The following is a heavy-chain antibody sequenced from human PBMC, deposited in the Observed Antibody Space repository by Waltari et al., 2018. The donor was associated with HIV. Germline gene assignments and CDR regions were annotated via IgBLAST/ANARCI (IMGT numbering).Heavy chain of an antibody. CDR1: AGSISSHP. D-gene: IGHD3-16*02. V-gene: IGHV4-59*11. Sequence: VHLQASGPGLVRPSETLSLIFIVSAGSISSHPSIWIRQAPGKGLEWIGSLYYGGKSNYNPSLRSRVTMSVDTSQNQLSLKMTTATAADTAVYFCSRGAYDYVWACYRYFWWDYWGQGVPVTVSS. CDR3: SRGAYDYVWACYRYFWWDY. J-gene: IGHJ4*02. CDR2: LYYGGKS.